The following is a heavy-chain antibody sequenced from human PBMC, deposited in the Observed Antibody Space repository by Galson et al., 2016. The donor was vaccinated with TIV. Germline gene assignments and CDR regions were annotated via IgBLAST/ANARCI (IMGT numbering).Heavy chain of an antibody. CDR3: ARNQGACIVSTWLTALLDI. Sequence: SVKVSCKASGGTLSSNAFSWLRQAPGQGLEWMGGIIPVFGTVHYAQKFQGRVTITADKSTNTVYMGLSSLTSEDTAVYSCARNQGACIVSTWLTALLDIWGQGTTVTVSP. CDR1: GGTLSSNA. J-gene: IGHJ3*02. V-gene: IGHV1-69*06. D-gene: IGHD2-15*01. CDR2: IIPVFGTV.